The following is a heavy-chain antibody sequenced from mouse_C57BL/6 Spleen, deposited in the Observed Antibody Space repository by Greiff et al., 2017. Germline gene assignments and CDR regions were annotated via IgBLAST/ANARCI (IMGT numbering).Heavy chain of an antibody. Sequence: DVMLVESGGGLVKPGGSLKLSCAASGFTFSSYAMSWVRQTPEKRLEWVATISDGGSYTYYPDNVKGRFTISRDNAKNNLYLQMSHLKSEDTAMYYCARDRGSSTDFDYWGQGTTLTVSS. CDR2: ISDGGSYT. D-gene: IGHD1-1*01. CDR1: GFTFSSYA. J-gene: IGHJ2*01. CDR3: ARDRGSSTDFDY. V-gene: IGHV5-4*01.